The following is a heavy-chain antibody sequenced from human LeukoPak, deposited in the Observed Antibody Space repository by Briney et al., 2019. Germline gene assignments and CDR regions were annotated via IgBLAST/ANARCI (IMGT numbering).Heavy chain of an antibody. J-gene: IGHJ4*02. CDR2: ISAYNGNT. V-gene: IGHV1-18*01. CDR1: GYTFTSYG. Sequence: ASVKVSCKASGYTFTSYGISWVRQAPGQGLEWMGWISAYNGNTNYAQKLQGRVTMTTDTSTSTAHMELRSLRSDDTAVYYCARDRRGHIVVVTAIRPLDYWGQGTLVTVSS. CDR3: ARDRRGHIVVVTAIRPLDY. D-gene: IGHD2-21*02.